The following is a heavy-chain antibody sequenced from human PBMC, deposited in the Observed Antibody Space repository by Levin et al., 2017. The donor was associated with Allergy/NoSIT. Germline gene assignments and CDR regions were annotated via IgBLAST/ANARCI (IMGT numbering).Heavy chain of an antibody. D-gene: IGHD6-6*01. Sequence: GESLKISCKASGYTFTGYYMHWVRQAPGQGLEWMGRINPNSGGTNYAQKFQGRVTMTRDTSISTAYMELSRLRSDDTAVYYCAREYSSSSAAFDIWGQGTMVTVSS. CDR1: GYTFTGYY. CDR3: AREYSSSSAAFDI. V-gene: IGHV1-2*06. CDR2: INPNSGGT. J-gene: IGHJ3*02.